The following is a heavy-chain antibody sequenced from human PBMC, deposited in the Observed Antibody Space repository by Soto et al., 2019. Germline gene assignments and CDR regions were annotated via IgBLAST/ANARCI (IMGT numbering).Heavy chain of an antibody. V-gene: IGHV6-1*01. CDR2: TYYRSKWYN. D-gene: IGHD2-2*01. Sequence: PSQTLSLTYAISGDSVSSNSAAWNWIRQSPSRGLEWLGRTYYRSKWYNDYAVSVKSRITINPDTSKNQFSLQLNSVTPEDTAVYYCARELGYCSSTSCDYYYYYGMDVWGQGTTVTVSS. CDR3: ARELGYCSSTSCDYYYYYGMDV. CDR1: GDSVSSNSAA. J-gene: IGHJ6*02.